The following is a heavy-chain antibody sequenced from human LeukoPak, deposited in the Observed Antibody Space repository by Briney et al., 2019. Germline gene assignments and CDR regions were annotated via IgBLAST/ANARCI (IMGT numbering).Heavy chain of an antibody. CDR3: ASWGGSYMGAFDI. CDR2: IYYSGST. Sequence: PSETLSLTCTVSGGSISIYYWSWIRQPPGKGLESIGYIYYSGSTNYNPSLKSRVTISVDTSKNQFSLKLSSVTAADTAVYYCASWGGSYMGAFDIWGQGTMVTVSS. V-gene: IGHV4-59*08. D-gene: IGHD1-26*01. J-gene: IGHJ3*02. CDR1: GGSISIYY.